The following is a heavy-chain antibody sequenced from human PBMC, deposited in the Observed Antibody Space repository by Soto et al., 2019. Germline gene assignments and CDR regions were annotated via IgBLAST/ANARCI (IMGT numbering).Heavy chain of an antibody. J-gene: IGHJ3*02. CDR2: ISVYNGNT. CDR1: GYTFSSYG. CDR3: ARDRSSSDI. V-gene: IGHV1-18*01. D-gene: IGHD3-16*02. Sequence: ASVKVSCKASGYTFSSYGISWVRQAPGQGLEWMGWISVYNGNTGYAQKFQDRVTMTTDTSTSTVYMELRSLRSDDTAVYYCARDRSSSDIWGQGTMVTVSS.